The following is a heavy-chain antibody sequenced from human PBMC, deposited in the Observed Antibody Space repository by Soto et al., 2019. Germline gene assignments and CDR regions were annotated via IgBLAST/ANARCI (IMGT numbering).Heavy chain of an antibody. Sequence: PGGSLRLSCAASGFTVSSNYMSWVRQAPGKGLEWVSVIYSGGSTYYADSVKGRFTISRDNSKNTLYLQMNSLRAEDTAVYYCARDGIQLWFGFDYWGQGTLVTVSS. CDR3: ARDGIQLWFGFDY. D-gene: IGHD5-18*01. CDR2: IYSGGST. CDR1: GFTVSSNY. V-gene: IGHV3-66*01. J-gene: IGHJ4*02.